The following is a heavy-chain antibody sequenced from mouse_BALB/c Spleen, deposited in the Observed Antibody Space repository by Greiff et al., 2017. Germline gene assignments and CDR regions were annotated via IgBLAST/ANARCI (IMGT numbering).Heavy chain of an antibody. CDR2: IYPGSGST. V-gene: IGHV1S22*01. CDR3: TRSDYYAMDY. Sequence: LKQPGSELVRPGASVKLSCKASGYTFTSYWMHWVKQRPGQGLEWIGNIYPGSGSTNYDEKFKSKATLTVDTSSSTAYMQLSSLTSEDSAVYYCTRSDYYAMDYWGQGTSVTVSS. CDR1: GYTFTSYW. J-gene: IGHJ4*01.